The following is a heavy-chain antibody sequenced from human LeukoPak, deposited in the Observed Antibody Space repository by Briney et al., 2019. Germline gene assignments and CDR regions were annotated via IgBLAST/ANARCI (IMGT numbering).Heavy chain of an antibody. CDR1: GGTFSSYA. Sequence: ASVKVSCKASGGTFSSYAISWVRQAPGQGLEWMGGIIPIFGTANYAQKFQGRVTITADESTSTAYMELSSLRSEDTTVYYCASTVGVYYYYYYMDVWGKGTTVTISS. D-gene: IGHD2-8*01. J-gene: IGHJ6*03. V-gene: IGHV1-69*13. CDR3: ASTVGVYYYYYYMDV. CDR2: IIPIFGTA.